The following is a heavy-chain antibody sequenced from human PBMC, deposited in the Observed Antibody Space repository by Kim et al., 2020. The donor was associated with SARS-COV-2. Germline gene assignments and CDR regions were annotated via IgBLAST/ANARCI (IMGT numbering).Heavy chain of an antibody. Sequence: GGSLRLSCAASGFTFSSYWMHWVRQAPGKGLVWVSRVNRDGSTTDYADSVKGRFIISRDNAKSTLYLQMNSLRAEDTAVYYCATGFIADGCNSDWGQGTLVTVSS. D-gene: IGHD4-4*01. J-gene: IGHJ4*02. CDR3: ATGFIADGCNSD. CDR2: VNRDGSTT. CDR1: GFTFSSYW. V-gene: IGHV3-74*01.